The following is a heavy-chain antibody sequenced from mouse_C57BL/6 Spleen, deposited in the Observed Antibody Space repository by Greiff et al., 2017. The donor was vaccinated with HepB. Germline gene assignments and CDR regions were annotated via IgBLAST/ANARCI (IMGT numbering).Heavy chain of an antibody. Sequence: EVKLQASGGGLVQPVGSMKLSCAASGFTFSDAWMDWVRQSPVKGLEWVAEIRNKANNHATYYAESVKGRFTISRDDSKSSVYLQMNSLRAEDTGIYYCTLYEYGYAMDYWGQGTSVTVTS. J-gene: IGHJ4*01. CDR1: GFTFSDAW. V-gene: IGHV6-6*01. CDR2: IRNKANNHAT. CDR3: TLYEYGYAMDY. D-gene: IGHD2-4*01.